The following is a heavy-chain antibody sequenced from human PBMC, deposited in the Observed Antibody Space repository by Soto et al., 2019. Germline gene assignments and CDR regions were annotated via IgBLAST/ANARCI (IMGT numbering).Heavy chain of an antibody. J-gene: IGHJ6*02. V-gene: IGHV5-10-1*01. CDR1: GYSFTSYW. D-gene: IGHD5-12*01. Sequence: GESLKISCKGSGYSFTSYWISWVRQMPGKGLEWMGRIDPSDSYTNYSPSFQGHVTISADKSISTAYLQWSSLKASDTAMYYCARLSGYEDYYYYGMDVWGQGTTVTVS. CDR2: IDPSDSYT. CDR3: ARLSGYEDYYYYGMDV.